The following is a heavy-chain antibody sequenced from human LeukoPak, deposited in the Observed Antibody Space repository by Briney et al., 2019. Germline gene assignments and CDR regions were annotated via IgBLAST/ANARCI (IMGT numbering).Heavy chain of an antibody. Sequence: PGGSLRLSCAVSGFTFSNAWMNWVRQAPGKGLEWVSSIGGGGHTTYYADSVRGRFTISRDNSRNSMYLQMSSLRAEDTAIYYCAEVESSYCRIWGQGTLVTVSS. D-gene: IGHD3-10*01. V-gene: IGHV3-23*01. CDR2: IGGGGHTT. J-gene: IGHJ4*02. CDR3: AEVESSYCRI. CDR1: GFTFSNAW.